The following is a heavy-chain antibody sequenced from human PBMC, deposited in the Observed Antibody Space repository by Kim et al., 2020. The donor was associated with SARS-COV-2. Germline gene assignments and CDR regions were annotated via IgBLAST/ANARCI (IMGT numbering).Heavy chain of an antibody. J-gene: IGHJ5*02. V-gene: IGHV1-69*01. Sequence: QKFQGRVTITADESTSTAYMELRSLRSEDTAVYYCARDVGELTTGNWFDPWGQGTLVTVSS. D-gene: IGHD3-16*01. CDR3: ARDVGELTTGNWFDP.